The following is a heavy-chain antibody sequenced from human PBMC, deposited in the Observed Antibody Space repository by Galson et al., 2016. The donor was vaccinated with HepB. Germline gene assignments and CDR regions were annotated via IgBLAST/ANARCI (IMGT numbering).Heavy chain of an antibody. CDR3: ARFSGRYNGDSDY. Sequence: SLRLSCAASGFTFSSYWMTWVPQAPGKGLEWVAHIKHDGGEKYYVDSVRGRFTISRDNAKNSLYVQMNSRSAEDTAVFYCARFSGRYNGDSDYWGQGTLVTVAS. J-gene: IGHJ4*02. V-gene: IGHV3-7*04. D-gene: IGHD1-26*01. CDR2: IKHDGGEK. CDR1: GFTFSSYW.